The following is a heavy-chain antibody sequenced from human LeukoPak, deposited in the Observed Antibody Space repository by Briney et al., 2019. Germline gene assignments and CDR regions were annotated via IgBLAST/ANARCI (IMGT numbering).Heavy chain of an antibody. CDR1: GGTFSSYA. CDR2: IIPIFGTA. CDR3: ARSKEGSYGTRGGYYFDY. V-gene: IGHV1-69*01. D-gene: IGHD5-18*01. J-gene: IGHJ4*02. Sequence: SVKVSCKASGGTFSSYAISWVRQAPGQGLEWMGGIIPIFGTANYAQKFQGRVTITADESTSTAYVELSSLRSEDTAVYYCARSKEGSYGTRGGYYFDYWGQGTLVTVSS.